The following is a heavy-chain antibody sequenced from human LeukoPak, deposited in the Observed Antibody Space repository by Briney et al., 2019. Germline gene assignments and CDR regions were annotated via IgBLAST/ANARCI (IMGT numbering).Heavy chain of an antibody. D-gene: IGHD3-16*02. V-gene: IGHV3-9*01. Sequence: GGSLRLSCAASGFTFDDYAMHWVRQAPGKGLEWVSGISWNSGSIGYADSVKGRFTISRDNAKNSLYLQMNSLRAEDTALYYCAGSGYRYAFDIWGQGTMVTVSS. CDR2: ISWNSGSI. CDR1: GFTFDDYA. CDR3: AGSGYRYAFDI. J-gene: IGHJ3*02.